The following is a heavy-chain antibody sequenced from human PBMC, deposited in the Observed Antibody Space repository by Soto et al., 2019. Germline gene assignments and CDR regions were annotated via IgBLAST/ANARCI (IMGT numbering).Heavy chain of an antibody. CDR1: GFTFSPLS. J-gene: IGHJ4*02. CDR2: ITGSSNTI. V-gene: IGHV3-48*02. D-gene: IGHD3-16*01. Sequence: EVQLVQSGGGLVQPGGSLRLSCAASGFTFSPLSMHWVRQAPGKGLEWLSYITGSSNTIFYADSVKGRFTVSRDNAQNSLFLQMNGLKDEDTAVYYCARVKGPTLATHYLGYWGQGGLVIVSS. CDR3: ARVKGPTLATHYLGY.